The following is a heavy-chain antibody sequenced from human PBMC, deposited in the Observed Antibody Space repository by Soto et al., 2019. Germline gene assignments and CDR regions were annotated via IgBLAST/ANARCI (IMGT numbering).Heavy chain of an antibody. CDR2: IYYSGST. D-gene: IGHD6-13*01. CDR3: AREDSSRWYFDP. V-gene: IGHV4-31*03. CDR1: GGSISSGGYY. J-gene: IGHJ5*02. Sequence: SETLSLTCTVSGGSISSGGYYWSWIRQHPGKGLEWIGYIYYSGSTYYNPSLKSRVTISVDTSKNQFSLKLSSVTAADTAVYYCAREDSSRWYFDPWGQGTLVTVSS.